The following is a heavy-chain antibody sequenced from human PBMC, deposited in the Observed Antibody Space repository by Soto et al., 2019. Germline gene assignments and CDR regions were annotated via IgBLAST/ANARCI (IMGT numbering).Heavy chain of an antibody. Sequence: PSETLSLTCTVSGAALSSGGYFYTWVRQPPGKGLEWLGYIYYSGGTNYNPSLESRVTISLDKSKSQFSLRLISVTAADTAVYYRTREQSDDNYFDPWGQGTLVTVSS. J-gene: IGHJ5*02. CDR1: GAALSSGGYF. CDR3: TREQSDDNYFDP. D-gene: IGHD6-19*01. CDR2: IYYSGGT. V-gene: IGHV4-61*08.